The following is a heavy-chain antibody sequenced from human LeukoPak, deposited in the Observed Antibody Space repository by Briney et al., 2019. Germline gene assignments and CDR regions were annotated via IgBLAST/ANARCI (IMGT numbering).Heavy chain of an antibody. J-gene: IGHJ3*02. Sequence: PGGSLRLSCVGSEFIFETSSMNWVRQAPGKGLEWVSSINLGGNFIVYGDSVRGRFTISRDNAQRSLYLQMDSLRAEDTAVYYCARGPVGAPTQDDDAFDIWGQGTMVTVSS. CDR3: ARGPVGAPTQDDDAFDI. CDR1: EFIFETSS. D-gene: IGHD1-26*01. V-gene: IGHV3-21*01. CDR2: INLGGNFI.